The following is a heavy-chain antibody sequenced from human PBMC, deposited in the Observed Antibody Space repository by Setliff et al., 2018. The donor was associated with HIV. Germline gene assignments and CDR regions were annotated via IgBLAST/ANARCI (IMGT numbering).Heavy chain of an antibody. J-gene: IGHJ4*02. Sequence: GGSLRLSCAASGFTFSDYPMHWVRQTPGKGLEWVAVIWHDGSDKYYVDAVKGRFSISRDNSKSTLSLQMNSLRGEDTAVYYCAAMDIVVVPATYAGDYWGQGTLVTVSS. CDR3: AAMDIVVVPATYAGDY. D-gene: IGHD2-2*03. CDR2: IWHDGSDK. V-gene: IGHV3-33*08. CDR1: GFTFSDYP.